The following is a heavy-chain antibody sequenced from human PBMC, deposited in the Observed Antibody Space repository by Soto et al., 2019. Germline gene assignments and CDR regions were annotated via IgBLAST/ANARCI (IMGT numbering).Heavy chain of an antibody. J-gene: IGHJ3*02. D-gene: IGHD1-26*01. CDR2: ISYDGSNK. Sequence: QVQLVESGGGVVQPGRSLRLSCAASGFTFSSYGMHWVRQAPGKGLEWVAVISYDGSNKYYADSVKGRFTISRDNPKNTLYLQMNSLRAEDTAVYYCAKDQSPWARGAFDIWGQGTMVTVSS. CDR3: AKDQSPWARGAFDI. CDR1: GFTFSSYG. V-gene: IGHV3-30*18.